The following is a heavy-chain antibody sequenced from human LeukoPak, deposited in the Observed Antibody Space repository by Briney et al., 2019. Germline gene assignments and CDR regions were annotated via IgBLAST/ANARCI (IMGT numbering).Heavy chain of an antibody. CDR1: GFIFSTYA. CDR2: ISYDGSNK. Sequence: GGSLRLSCAASGFIFSTYAMHWVRQAPGKGLEWVAAISYDGSNKYYGDSVKGRFTISRDNSKNTLYLQMNSLRAEDTAVYYCARALTPTMIVVDDAFDIWGQGTMVTVSS. V-gene: IGHV3-30*04. J-gene: IGHJ3*02. D-gene: IGHD3-22*01. CDR3: ARALTPTMIVVDDAFDI.